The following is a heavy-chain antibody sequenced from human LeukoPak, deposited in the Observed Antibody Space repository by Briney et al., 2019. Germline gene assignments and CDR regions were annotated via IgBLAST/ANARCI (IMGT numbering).Heavy chain of an antibody. Sequence: GGSLRLSCAASEFTFSNYVMNWVRQAPGKGLEWVSSIRQSGDITYYADSVKGRFTISRDNSKNTPSLQMNSLSREDTAIYYCVRRGGSDGWGAFDIWGQGTVVTVSS. CDR1: EFTFSNYV. CDR3: VRRGGSDGWGAFDI. V-gene: IGHV3-23*01. D-gene: IGHD5-24*01. CDR2: IRQSGDIT. J-gene: IGHJ3*02.